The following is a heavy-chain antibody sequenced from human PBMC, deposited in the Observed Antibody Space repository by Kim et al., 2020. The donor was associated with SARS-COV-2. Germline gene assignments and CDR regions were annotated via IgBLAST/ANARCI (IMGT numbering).Heavy chain of an antibody. Sequence: GGSLRLSCAASGFTFSSYGMHWVRQAPGKGLEWVAVIWYDGSNKYYADSVKGRFTISRDNSKNTLYLQMNSLRAEDTAVYYCARSLIPYDFWSGTIGDWGQGTLVTVSS. CDR1: GFTFSSYG. CDR3: ARSLIPYDFWSGTIGD. J-gene: IGHJ4*02. CDR2: IWYDGSNK. V-gene: IGHV3-33*01. D-gene: IGHD3-3*01.